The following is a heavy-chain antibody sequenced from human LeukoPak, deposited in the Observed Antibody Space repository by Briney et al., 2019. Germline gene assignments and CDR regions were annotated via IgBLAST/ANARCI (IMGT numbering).Heavy chain of an antibody. CDR3: ARGRRDGYSSDAFDI. J-gene: IGHJ3*02. V-gene: IGHV3-30-3*01. Sequence: PGGSLRLSCAASGFTFSSYAMHWVRQAPGKGLEWVAVISYDGSNKYYADSVKGRFTISRDNSKNTLYLQMNSLRAEDTAVYYCARGRRDGYSSDAFDIWGQGTMVTVSS. CDR2: ISYDGSNK. CDR1: GFTFSSYA. D-gene: IGHD5-24*01.